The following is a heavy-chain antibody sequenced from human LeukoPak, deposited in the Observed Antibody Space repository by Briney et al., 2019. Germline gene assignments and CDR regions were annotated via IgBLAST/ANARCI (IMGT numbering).Heavy chain of an antibody. J-gene: IGHJ3*02. D-gene: IGHD1-1*01. CDR2: LYASGST. V-gene: IGHV4-61*02. Sequence: TLSLTCTVSGGSISSSSYYWSWIRQPAGKGLEWIGRLYASGSTNYNPSLKSRVTISVDTSKNQFSLKLSSVTAADTAVYYCASWNLADMFAFDIWGQGTMVTVSS. CDR3: ASWNLADMFAFDI. CDR1: GGSISSSSYY.